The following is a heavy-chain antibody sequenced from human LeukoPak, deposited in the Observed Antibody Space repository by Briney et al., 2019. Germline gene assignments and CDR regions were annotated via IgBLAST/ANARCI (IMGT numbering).Heavy chain of an antibody. V-gene: IGHV3-30*02. D-gene: IGHD3-10*01. CDR3: AKGVGGSANYYYMDV. CDR2: IPYDGSNK. Sequence: PGGSLRLPCAASGFAFSRHGIHWVRQAPGKGLEWVAFIPYDGSNKFYADSVKGRFTISRDNSKNALSLQMNSLRAEDTAVYYCAKGVGGSANYYYMDVWGKGTAVTVSS. J-gene: IGHJ6*03. CDR1: GFAFSRHG.